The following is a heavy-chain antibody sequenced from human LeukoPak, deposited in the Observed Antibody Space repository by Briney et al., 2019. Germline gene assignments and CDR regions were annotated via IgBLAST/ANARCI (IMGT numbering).Heavy chain of an antibody. CDR1: GYTFTSYV. D-gene: IGHD3-10*01. J-gene: IGHJ4*02. CDR3: ARGSSGSLKVYYFDY. CDR2: MNPNSGNT. Sequence: GASVKVSCKASGYTFTSYVINWARQATGQGLEWMGWMNPNSGNTGYAQKFQGRVTITRNTSISTAYMELRSLRSEDTAVYSCARGSSGSLKVYYFDYWGQGTLVTVSS. V-gene: IGHV1-8*03.